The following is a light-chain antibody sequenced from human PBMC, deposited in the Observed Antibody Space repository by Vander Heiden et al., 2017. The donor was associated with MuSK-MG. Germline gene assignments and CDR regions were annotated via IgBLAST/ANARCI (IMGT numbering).Light chain of an antibody. CDR1: QSISNW. V-gene: IGKV1-5*03. Sequence: DIQMTQSPSTLSASVGDRVTITCRASQSISNWLAWYQQKPGKAPKLLIYKASSLESGVPSRFSGSGSGTDFTLTISSLQPDDFATYYCQQDNSYSQAFGQGTKVEIK. J-gene: IGKJ1*01. CDR2: KAS. CDR3: QQDNSYSQA.